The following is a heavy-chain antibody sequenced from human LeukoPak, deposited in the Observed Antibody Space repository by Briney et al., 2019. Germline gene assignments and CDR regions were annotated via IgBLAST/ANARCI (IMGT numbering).Heavy chain of an antibody. CDR1: GFTFSSYW. CDR3: MGGRGWLPEN. V-gene: IGHV3-7*01. Sequence: GGSLRLPCAASGFTFSSYWMNWVRQAPGKGLEWVAIIKQDGTETFYVDSVKGRFAISRDNVKNSLYLQMNSLRIEDAAVYYCMGGRGWLPENWGQGTLVTVSS. D-gene: IGHD3-22*01. CDR2: IKQDGTET. J-gene: IGHJ4*02.